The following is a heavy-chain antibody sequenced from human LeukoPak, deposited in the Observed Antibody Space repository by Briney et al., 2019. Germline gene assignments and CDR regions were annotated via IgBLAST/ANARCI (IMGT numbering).Heavy chain of an antibody. J-gene: IGHJ1*01. D-gene: IGHD4-17*01. CDR3: ARHDYGDYSKGYFQH. CDR1: GYRVTSYL. Sequence: ESLTISCTDSGYRVTSYLIGWVRHMPGNVLDWMGIIYPGDSDTRYSPSFQGQVTISADKSISTAYLQWSSLKASDTAMYYCARHDYGDYSKGYFQHWGQGTLVTVSS. CDR2: IYPGDSDT. V-gene: IGHV5-51*01.